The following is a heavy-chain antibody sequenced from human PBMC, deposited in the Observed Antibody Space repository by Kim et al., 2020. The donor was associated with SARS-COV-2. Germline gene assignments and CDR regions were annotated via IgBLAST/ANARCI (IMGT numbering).Heavy chain of an antibody. D-gene: IGHD2-2*01. Sequence: GESLKISCKGSGYSFTSYWISWVRQMPGKGLEWMGRIDPSDSYTNYSPSFQGHVTISADKSISTAYLQWSSLKASDTAMYYCARRHYCSSTSCYLYDYWGQGTLVTVSS. J-gene: IGHJ4*02. CDR3: ARRHYCSSTSCYLYDY. CDR1: GYSFTSYW. CDR2: IDPSDSYT. V-gene: IGHV5-10-1*01.